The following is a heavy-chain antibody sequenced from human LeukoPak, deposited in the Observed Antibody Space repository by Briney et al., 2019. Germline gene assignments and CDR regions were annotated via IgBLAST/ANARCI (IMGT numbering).Heavy chain of an antibody. Sequence: GGSLRLSCAASGFTFSSYAMHWVRQAPGKGLEWVAIISYDGSNKDYADSAKGRFTISRDNSKNTLNLQMNSLRGEDTAVYYCARDSDNWNYDFWGQGTLVTVSS. CDR2: ISYDGSNK. D-gene: IGHD1-7*01. CDR3: ARDSDNWNYDF. CDR1: GFTFSSYA. J-gene: IGHJ4*02. V-gene: IGHV3-30*04.